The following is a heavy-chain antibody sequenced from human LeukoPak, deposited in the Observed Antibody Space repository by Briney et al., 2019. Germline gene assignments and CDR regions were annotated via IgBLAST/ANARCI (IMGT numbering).Heavy chain of an antibody. J-gene: IGHJ2*01. Sequence: GESLKISCKGSGYSLTSYWIGWVRQMPGKGLEWMGIIYPADSDTRYSPSFQGQVTISADKSISTAYLQWSSLKASDTAMYYCARRISDWYFDLWGRGTLVTVSS. CDR1: GYSLTSYW. V-gene: IGHV5-51*01. CDR3: ARRISDWYFDL. CDR2: IYPADSDT.